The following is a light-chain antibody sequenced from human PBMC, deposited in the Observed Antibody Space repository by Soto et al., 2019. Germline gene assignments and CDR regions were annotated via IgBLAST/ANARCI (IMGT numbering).Light chain of an antibody. V-gene: IGKV1-5*01. CDR1: QNVNNW. J-gene: IGKJ1*01. CDR2: DAS. CDR3: QQYNTYWT. Sequence: DIPMTQFPSALSASVGDRVTITCRASQNVNNWLAWYQHKPGKAPQLLIYDASVLETGVPSRFSGSGSGTEFTLAISGLQSDDFATYYCQQYNTYWTLGPGTKVEVK.